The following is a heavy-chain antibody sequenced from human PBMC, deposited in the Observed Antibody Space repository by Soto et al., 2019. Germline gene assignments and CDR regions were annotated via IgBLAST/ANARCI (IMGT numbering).Heavy chain of an antibody. CDR2: IHYSGTT. CDR3: ARLPTGFPNWFDP. V-gene: IGHV4-39*01. Sequence: SETLSLTCTVSGGSISSTSYNWGWIRQPPGKGLEWIGSIHYSGTTYYNPSLKSRVTMSADTSKNQFSLKLSSVTAADTAVYYCARLPTGFPNWFDPWGQGTLVTVSS. CDR1: GGSISSTSYN. D-gene: IGHD4-4*01. J-gene: IGHJ5*02.